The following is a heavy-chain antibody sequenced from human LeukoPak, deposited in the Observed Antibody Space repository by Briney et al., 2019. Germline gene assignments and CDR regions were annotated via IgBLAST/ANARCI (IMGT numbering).Heavy chain of an antibody. CDR3: ARKVAGSDLLY. D-gene: IGHD3-10*01. V-gene: IGHV3-48*03. CDR1: GSTFSSYE. J-gene: IGHJ4*02. Sequence: PGGSLRLSCAASGSTFSSYEMNWVRQAPGKGLEWLSYISSSGDTTYYAGSVKGRFTISRDNAKSSLYLQMNSLRAEDTAVYYCARKVAGSDLLYWGQGTLATVYS. CDR2: ISSSGDTT.